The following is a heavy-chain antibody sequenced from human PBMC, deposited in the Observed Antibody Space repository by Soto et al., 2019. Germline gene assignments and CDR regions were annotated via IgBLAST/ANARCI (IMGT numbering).Heavy chain of an antibody. CDR3: ARYSGCYGAFDI. D-gene: IGHD6-19*01. Sequence: GGSLRLSCAASGFTFSSYEMNWVRQAPGKGLEWVSYISSSGSTIYYADPVKGRFTISRDNAKNSLYLQMNSLRAEDTAVYYCARYSGCYGAFDIWGQGTMVTVSS. V-gene: IGHV3-48*03. J-gene: IGHJ3*02. CDR1: GFTFSSYE. CDR2: ISSSGSTI.